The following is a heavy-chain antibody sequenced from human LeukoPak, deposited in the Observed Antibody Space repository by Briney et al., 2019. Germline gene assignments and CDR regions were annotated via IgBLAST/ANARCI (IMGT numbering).Heavy chain of an antibody. Sequence: SETLSLTCTVSGGSISSYYWSWIRQPPGKGLEWIGYIYYSGSTNYNPSLKSRVTISADTSKNQFSLKLSSVTAADTAVYYCARLLRYCSGGSCYSGGFDYWGQGTLVTVSS. CDR1: GGSISSYY. D-gene: IGHD2-15*01. CDR3: ARLLRYCSGGSCYSGGFDY. V-gene: IGHV4-59*08. J-gene: IGHJ4*02. CDR2: IYYSGST.